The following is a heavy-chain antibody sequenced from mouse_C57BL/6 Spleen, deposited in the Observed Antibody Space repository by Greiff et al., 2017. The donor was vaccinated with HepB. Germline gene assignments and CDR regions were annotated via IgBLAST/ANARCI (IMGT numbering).Heavy chain of an antibody. J-gene: IGHJ2*01. Sequence: EVKVVESGGGLVKPGGSLKLSCAASGFTFSSYAMSWVRQTPEKRLEWVATISDGGSYTYYPDNVKGRFTISRDNAKNNLYLQMSHLKSEDTAMYYCAREGLYGNYDYFDYWGQGTTLTVSS. CDR1: GFTFSSYA. D-gene: IGHD2-1*01. V-gene: IGHV5-4*01. CDR3: AREGLYGNYDYFDY. CDR2: ISDGGSYT.